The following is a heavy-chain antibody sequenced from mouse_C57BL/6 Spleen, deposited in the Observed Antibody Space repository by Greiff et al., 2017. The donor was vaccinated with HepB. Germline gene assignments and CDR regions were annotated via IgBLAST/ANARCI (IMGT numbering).Heavy chain of an antibody. CDR1: GYSFTGYY. V-gene: IGHV1-42*01. Sequence: EVQLVESGPELVKPGASVKISCKASGYSFTGYYMNWVKQSPEKSLEWIGEINPSTGGTTYNQKFKAKATLTVDKSSSTAYMQLKSLTSEDSAVYYCARKGDSNYWYFDVWGTGTTVTVSS. CDR3: ARKGDSNYWYFDV. D-gene: IGHD2-5*01. J-gene: IGHJ1*03. CDR2: INPSTGGT.